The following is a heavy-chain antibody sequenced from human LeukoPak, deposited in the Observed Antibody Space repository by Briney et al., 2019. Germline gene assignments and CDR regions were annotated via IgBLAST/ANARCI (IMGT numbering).Heavy chain of an antibody. Sequence: GGSLRLSCAASGFTFSSYWMHWVRQAPGKGLVWVSRINSDGSSTSYADSVKGRFTISRDNAKNTLYLQMNSLRAGDTAVYYCARASEYYYDSSGIDIWGQGTMVTVSS. CDR1: GFTFSSYW. CDR3: ARASEYYYDSSGIDI. D-gene: IGHD3-22*01. V-gene: IGHV3-74*01. J-gene: IGHJ3*02. CDR2: INSDGSST.